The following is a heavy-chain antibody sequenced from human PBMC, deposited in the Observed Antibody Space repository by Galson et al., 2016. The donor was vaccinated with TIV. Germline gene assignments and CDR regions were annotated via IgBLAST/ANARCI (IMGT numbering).Heavy chain of an antibody. Sequence: PALVKPTQTLTLTCSFSGFSLASTAVGVGWVRQPPGEALDWLGLIYWDDQKWYRPSLQNRMTITKGTSKNHVVLTLTNLEPADTGTYYCAHGSGWVLDYWGQGILVTVSS. D-gene: IGHD6-19*01. CDR2: IYWDDQK. J-gene: IGHJ4*02. CDR3: AHGSGWVLDY. V-gene: IGHV2-5*02. CDR1: GFSLASTAVG.